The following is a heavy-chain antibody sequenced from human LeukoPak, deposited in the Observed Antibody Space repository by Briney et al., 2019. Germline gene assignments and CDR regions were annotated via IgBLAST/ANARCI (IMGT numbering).Heavy chain of an antibody. D-gene: IGHD6-19*01. CDR3: ARGRGSGWGYYYYMDV. Sequence: GASVKVSCKASGYTFTGYYMHWVRQAPGQGLEWMGWINPNSGGTNYAQKFQGRVTMTRDTSISTAYMELSSLRSEGTAVYYCARGRGSGWGYYYYMDVWGKGTTVTVSS. V-gene: IGHV1-2*02. J-gene: IGHJ6*03. CDR1: GYTFTGYY. CDR2: INPNSGGT.